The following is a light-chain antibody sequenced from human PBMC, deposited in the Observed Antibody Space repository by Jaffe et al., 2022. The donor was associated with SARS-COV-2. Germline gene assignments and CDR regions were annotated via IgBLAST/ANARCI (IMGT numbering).Light chain of an antibody. Sequence: QSALTQPASVSGSPGQSITISCTGTSSDVGGYNYVSWYQQHPGKAPKLMIYEVSNRPSGVSNRFSGSKSGNTASLTISGLQADDEADYYCSSYSSSNTLVVFGGGTELTVL. V-gene: IGLV2-14*01. CDR1: SSDVGGYNY. J-gene: IGLJ2*01. CDR3: SSYSSSNTLVV. CDR2: EVS.